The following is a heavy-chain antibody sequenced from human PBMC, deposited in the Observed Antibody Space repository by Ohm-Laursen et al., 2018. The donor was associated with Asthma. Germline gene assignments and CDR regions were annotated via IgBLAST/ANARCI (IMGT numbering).Heavy chain of an antibody. D-gene: IGHD4-23*01. CDR2: IFHTGNT. Sequence: TWSLPCTASGDSFGMGDNYWGWIRQHPGKGLDWIGYIFHTGNTYYNPSLKSRFTISVDTSKNQFSLKLSSVTAADTAVYYCARTDDYGGNSRWAFDIWGQGTLVTVSS. V-gene: IGHV4-31*03. CDR1: GDSFGMGDNY. CDR3: ARTDDYGGNSRWAFDI. J-gene: IGHJ3*02.